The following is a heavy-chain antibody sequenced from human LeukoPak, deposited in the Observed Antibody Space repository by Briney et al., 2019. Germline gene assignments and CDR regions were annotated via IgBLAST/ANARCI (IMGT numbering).Heavy chain of an antibody. D-gene: IGHD1-14*01. J-gene: IGHJ6*02. CDR1: GFTFSSES. Sequence: PGGSLRLSCAASGFTFSSESMSWVRQAPGKGLEWVSGISGSGGNTYYADSVKGRFTISRDNSKNTLYLQMSSLRADDTAVYYCAKGCGWPITYYYSGLDVWGQGTTVTVSS. CDR3: AKGCGWPITYYYSGLDV. CDR2: ISGSGGNT. V-gene: IGHV3-23*01.